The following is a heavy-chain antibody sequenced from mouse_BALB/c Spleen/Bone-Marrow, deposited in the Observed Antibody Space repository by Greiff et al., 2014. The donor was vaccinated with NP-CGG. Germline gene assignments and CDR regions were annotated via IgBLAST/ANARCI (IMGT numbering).Heavy chain of an antibody. D-gene: IGHD4-1*01. CDR3: ASPGTY. CDR2: ISNGGGSST. Sequence: EVQVVESGGGLVQPGGSLKLSCATSGFTFSDYYMYWVRQTPEKRLEWVAYISNGGGSSTYCPDTVKGRFTISRDNAKNTLYLQMSRLKSEDTAMYYCASPGTYWGQGNLVTVSA. CDR1: GFTFSDYY. J-gene: IGHJ3*01. V-gene: IGHV5-12*02.